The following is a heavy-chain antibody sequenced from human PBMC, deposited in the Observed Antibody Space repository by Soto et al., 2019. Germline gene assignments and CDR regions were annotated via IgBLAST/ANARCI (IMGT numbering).Heavy chain of an antibody. V-gene: IGHV3-49*04. CDR3: TRGRDGYSPYYFLF. CDR1: GFTFGDFG. J-gene: IGHJ4*02. CDR2: IRNDIYDETT. D-gene: IGHD4-4*01. Sequence: GGSLRLSCTASGFTFGDFGMNWVRQAPGKGLEWIAFIRNDIYDETTEYAASVKGRFTISRDDSKSMAFLQMDSLQTEDTAVYFCTRGRDGYSPYYFLFWGQGALVTVSS.